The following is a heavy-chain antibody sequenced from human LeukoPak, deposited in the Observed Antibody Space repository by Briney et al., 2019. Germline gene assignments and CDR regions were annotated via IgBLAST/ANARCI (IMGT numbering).Heavy chain of an antibody. CDR3: AKDSNTYSSGWYTGYYYIDV. V-gene: IGHV3-43D*04. Sequence: LPGGSLRLSCAASGFTFDDYAMHWVRQAPGKGLEWVSLIILDGGSTYYADSVKGRFTISRDNSKNSLYLQMNSLRAEDTALYYCAKDSNTYSSGWYTGYYYIDVWGKGTTVTVSS. J-gene: IGHJ6*03. D-gene: IGHD6-19*01. CDR1: GFTFDDYA. CDR2: IILDGGST.